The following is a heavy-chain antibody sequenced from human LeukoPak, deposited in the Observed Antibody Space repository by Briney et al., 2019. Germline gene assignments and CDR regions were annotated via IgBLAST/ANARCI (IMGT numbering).Heavy chain of an antibody. V-gene: IGHV4-34*01. CDR3: GRGGVVAATLRQYGMDV. J-gene: IGHJ6*02. D-gene: IGHD2-15*01. Sequence: PSEPLSLTCAVYGGSFRGYYWNWIRQPPGKGLEWIGEINHSGSTNYNPSLQSRVTISVDTSKKQFSLKLSSVTAADTAVYYCGRGGVVAATLRQYGMDVWGQGTTVTVSS. CDR2: INHSGST. CDR1: GGSFRGYY.